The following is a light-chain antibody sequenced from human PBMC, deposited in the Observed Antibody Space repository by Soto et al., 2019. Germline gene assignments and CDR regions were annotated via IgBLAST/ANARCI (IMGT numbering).Light chain of an antibody. CDR1: QSVKTF. CDR2: GAS. Sequence: EIVLTQSPATLSLSPGERATLSCRASQSVKTFLVWYQQRPGQAPRLLIHGASTRATGIPARISGSGSGTEFTLTISSLQSEDFAVYYCQQFRNWPWTFGQGTKVEVK. CDR3: QQFRNWPWT. J-gene: IGKJ1*01. V-gene: IGKV3D-15*01.